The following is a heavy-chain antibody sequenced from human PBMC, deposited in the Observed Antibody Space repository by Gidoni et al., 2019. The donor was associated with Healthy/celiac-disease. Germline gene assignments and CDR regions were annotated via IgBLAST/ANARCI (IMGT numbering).Heavy chain of an antibody. CDR3: ARENDYVWGSSYYFDY. CDR1: GGSISSYY. Sequence: QVQLQESGPGLVKPSETLSLTCTVTGGSISSYYWSWIRQPAGKGLEWIGRIYTSGSTNYNPSLKSRVTMSVDTSKNQFSLKLSSVTAADTAVYYCARENDYVWGSSYYFDYWGQGTLVTVSS. CDR2: IYTSGST. V-gene: IGHV4-4*07. J-gene: IGHJ4*02. D-gene: IGHD3-16*01.